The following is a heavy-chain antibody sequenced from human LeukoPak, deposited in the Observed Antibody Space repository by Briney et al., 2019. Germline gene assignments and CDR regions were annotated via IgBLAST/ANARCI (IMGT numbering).Heavy chain of an antibody. J-gene: IGHJ4*02. CDR3: TREAAAGIDY. Sequence: GGSLRHSCAASGFTFSTYWMSWVRQAPGKGLEWVANIKQDGSEKYYLDSVKGRFTISRDNAKNSLYLQMNSLRAEDTAVYFCTREAAAGIDYWGQGTLVTVSS. D-gene: IGHD6-13*01. CDR2: IKQDGSEK. CDR1: GFTFSTYW. V-gene: IGHV3-7*01.